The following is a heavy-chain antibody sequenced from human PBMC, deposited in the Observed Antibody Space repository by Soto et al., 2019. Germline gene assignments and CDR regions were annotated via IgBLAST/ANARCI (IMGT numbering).Heavy chain of an antibody. CDR1: GCSISSGGYY. CDR2: IYYSGST. Sequence: QVQLQESGPGLVKPSQTLSLTCPVSGCSISSGGYYCSWSRQHPGKGREWMGYIYYSGSTSYNPSLKSRVTILVDTSKNQFSLRLSSVTAADTAVYYCARGVDSWGQGTLVTVSS. V-gene: IGHV4-31*03. CDR3: ARGVDS. D-gene: IGHD2-2*01. J-gene: IGHJ5*02.